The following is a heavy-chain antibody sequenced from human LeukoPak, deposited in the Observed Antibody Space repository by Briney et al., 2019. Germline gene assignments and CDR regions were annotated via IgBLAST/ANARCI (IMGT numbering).Heavy chain of an antibody. CDR2: LSYSGST. V-gene: IGHV4-59*05. CDR1: GESLSGHF. Sequence: SETLSLTCAVHGESLSGHFWSWLRQPPGQGLEWIGSLSYSGSTYFNPSLKSRVTTSADAPKSQLSLKLSSVTAADTAVYYCANAPGLGGYFFWGLGILVTVSS. D-gene: IGHD3-22*01. J-gene: IGHJ4*02. CDR3: ANAPGLGGYFF.